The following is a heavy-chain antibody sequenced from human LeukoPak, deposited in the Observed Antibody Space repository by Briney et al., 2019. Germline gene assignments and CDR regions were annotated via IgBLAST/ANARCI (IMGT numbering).Heavy chain of an antibody. CDR1: GGTFSSYA. J-gene: IGHJ5*02. CDR3: AGDGAISVGFDP. CDR2: IIPIFGTA. D-gene: IGHD2-2*01. V-gene: IGHV1-69*06. Sequence: GASVKVSCKASGGTFSSYAISWVRQAPGQGLEWMGGIIPIFGTANYAQKFQGRVTITADKSTSTAYMELSSLRSEDTAVYYCAGDGAISVGFDPWGQGTLVTVSS.